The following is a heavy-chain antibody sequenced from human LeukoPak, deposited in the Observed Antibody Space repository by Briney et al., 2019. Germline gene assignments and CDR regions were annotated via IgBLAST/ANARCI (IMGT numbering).Heavy chain of an antibody. D-gene: IGHD7-27*01. Sequence: GGSLRLSCAASGFTFSSYSMNWVRQAPGKGLEWVSSISSSSSYIYYADSVKGRFAISRDNAKNSLYLQMNSLRAEDTAVYYCARGGRQTGLGYWGQGTLVTVSS. V-gene: IGHV3-21*01. J-gene: IGHJ4*02. CDR3: ARGGRQTGLGY. CDR1: GFTFSSYS. CDR2: ISSSSSYI.